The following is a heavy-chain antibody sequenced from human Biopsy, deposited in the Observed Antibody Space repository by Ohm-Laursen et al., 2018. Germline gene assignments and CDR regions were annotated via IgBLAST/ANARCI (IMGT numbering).Heavy chain of an antibody. V-gene: IGHV4-59*01. CDR3: ARDKITYCTSTSCDYFGMDV. D-gene: IGHD2-2*01. CDR2: INYRGNT. Sequence: PPQTLSLTWTVSGASIEDYYWTWIRQAPGKTLEWIASINYRGNTNYNPSLKSRVTMSAHTSTNQFSLKLTSVTAADTAVYYCARDKITYCTSTSCDYFGMDVWGQGTTVTVSS. J-gene: IGHJ6*02. CDR1: GASIEDYY.